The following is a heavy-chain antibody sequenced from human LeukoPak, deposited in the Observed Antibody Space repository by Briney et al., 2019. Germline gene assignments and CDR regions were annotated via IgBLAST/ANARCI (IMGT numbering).Heavy chain of an antibody. CDR2: IRTKTNSYAT. Sequence: GGSLRLSCAASWFTFTGSAIHWVRQASGKGLEWVGRIRTKTNSYATAYAASVKDRFSMSRDDSKNTAYLQMNSLKTEDTAVYYCTRHDVLTGYWWGQGTLVTVSS. J-gene: IGHJ4*02. V-gene: IGHV3-73*01. CDR3: TRHDVLTGYW. CDR1: WFTFTGSA. D-gene: IGHD3-9*01.